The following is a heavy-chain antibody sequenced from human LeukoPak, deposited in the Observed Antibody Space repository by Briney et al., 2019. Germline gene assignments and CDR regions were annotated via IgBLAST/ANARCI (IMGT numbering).Heavy chain of an antibody. CDR1: GGSISSYY. Sequence: SETLSLTCTVSGGSISSYYWSWIRQPPGKGLEWIGYIYCNGNTIYNPSLKSRVTISVDTSKNQFSLKLSSVTAADTAVYYCAREGTLDSSGYYLGYWGQGTLVTVSS. D-gene: IGHD3-22*01. J-gene: IGHJ4*02. CDR3: AREGTLDSSGYYLGY. V-gene: IGHV4-59*01. CDR2: IYCNGNT.